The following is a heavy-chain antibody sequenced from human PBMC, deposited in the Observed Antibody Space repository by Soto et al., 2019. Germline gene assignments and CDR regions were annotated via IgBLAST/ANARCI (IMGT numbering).Heavy chain of an antibody. V-gene: IGHV4-4*07. CDR1: GGSISPFY. J-gene: IGHJ3*02. CDR3: AREFYSDIGGYYSMEEAFDI. Sequence: NLSETLSLTCSVSGGSISPFYWSWLRQPAGKGLEWIGRIFASGSTNYNPSLSSRVTISLDTSENQFSLNLKSVTAADTAVYYCAREFYSDIGGYYSMEEAFDIWGQGTMVTVSS. D-gene: IGHD3-22*01. CDR2: IFASGST.